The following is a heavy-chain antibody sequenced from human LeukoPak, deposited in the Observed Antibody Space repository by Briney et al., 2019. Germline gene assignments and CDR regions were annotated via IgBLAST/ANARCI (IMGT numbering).Heavy chain of an antibody. CDR2: LFDSVRT. CDR3: ATIKRGSIFGYFDF. CDR1: GGSITSHY. J-gene: IGHJ4*02. V-gene: IGHV4-59*11. D-gene: IGHD5-18*01. Sequence: KPSETLSLTCTVSGGSITSHYWSWFRQPPGKGLEWIAYLFDSVRTKDNPSLKSRLTLSADTSKNQFSLRLNSVTAADTAVYYCATIKRGSIFGYFDFWGQGIKVTVSS.